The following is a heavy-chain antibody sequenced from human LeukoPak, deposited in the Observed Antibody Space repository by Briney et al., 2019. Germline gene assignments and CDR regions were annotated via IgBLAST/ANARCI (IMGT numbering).Heavy chain of an antibody. Sequence: SETLSLTCTVSGGFISSYYWSWIRQPAGKGLEWIGRMYISGSTNYNPSLKSRVTMSIDTFKNQFSLKLSSVTAADTAVYFCATIDFEAFHIWGQGTMVTVSS. CDR3: ATIDFEAFHI. CDR1: GGFISSYY. V-gene: IGHV4-4*07. J-gene: IGHJ3*02. CDR2: MYISGST.